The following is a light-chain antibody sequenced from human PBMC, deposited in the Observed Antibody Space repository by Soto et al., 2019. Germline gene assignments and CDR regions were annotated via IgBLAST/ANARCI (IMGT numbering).Light chain of an antibody. Sequence: MTQSPSSLSASVGDRVTITCRASQSVSSNLAWYRQKPGQAPTLLIYRTSTRATGIPDRFSGSGSGTEFTLTISSLQSEDFAFYYCQQYNNWPYTFGQGTKLEIK. J-gene: IGKJ2*01. CDR2: RTS. CDR3: QQYNNWPYT. CDR1: QSVSSN. V-gene: IGKV3-15*01.